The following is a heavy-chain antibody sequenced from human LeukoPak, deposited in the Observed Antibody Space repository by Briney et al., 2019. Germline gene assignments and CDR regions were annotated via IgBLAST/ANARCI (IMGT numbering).Heavy chain of an antibody. V-gene: IGHV1-46*01. CDR2: INPSGGST. CDR1: GYSFTSYF. CDR3: ARVRGYDDSRGYCNWFDP. J-gene: IGHJ5*02. D-gene: IGHD3-22*01. Sequence: ASVKVSCKASGYSFTSYFLHWERQAPGQGLEWMGIINPSGGSTRYAQKFQGRITMTRDTSTSTVYMELSSLRSEDTAVYYCARVRGYDDSRGYCNWFDPWGQGTLVTVSS.